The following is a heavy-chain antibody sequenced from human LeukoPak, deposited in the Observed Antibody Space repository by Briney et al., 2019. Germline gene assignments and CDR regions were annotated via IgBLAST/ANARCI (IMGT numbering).Heavy chain of an antibody. J-gene: IGHJ5*02. CDR1: GFSFSSYS. CDR2: INDDVT. V-gene: IGHV3-23*01. D-gene: IGHD3-3*01. Sequence: PGGSLRLSCTASGFSFSSYSMSWVRQPPGKGLEWISAINDDVTYYRDPVKGRFTVSRDNSRNTLYLQLNSLRAEDTAVYYCAKEHDLWHEEGNWFDPWGQGTLVTVSS. CDR3: AKEHDLWHEEGNWFDP.